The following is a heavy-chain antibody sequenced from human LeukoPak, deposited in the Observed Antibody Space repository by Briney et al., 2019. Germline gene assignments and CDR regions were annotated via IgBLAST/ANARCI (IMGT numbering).Heavy chain of an antibody. V-gene: IGHV4-34*01. CDR3: ARLSVSSGYIDY. CDR2: INHSGST. Sequence: NPSETLSLTCTVSGGSISSYYWSWIRQPPGKGLEWIGEINHSGSTNYNPSLKSRVTISVGTSKNQFSLKLSSVTAADTAVYYCARLSVSSGYIDYWGQGTLVTVSS. CDR1: GGSISSYY. D-gene: IGHD3-22*01. J-gene: IGHJ4*02.